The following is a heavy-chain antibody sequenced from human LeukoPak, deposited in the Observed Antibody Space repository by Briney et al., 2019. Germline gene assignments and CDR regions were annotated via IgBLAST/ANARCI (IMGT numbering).Heavy chain of an antibody. CDR3: AGQLSSRYFDL. D-gene: IGHD1-1*01. Sequence: SETLSLTCTVSGGSISGYYWSWIRQPAGKGLEWIGRMSTSGNSNYIPSLKSRVTISVDTSKSQFSLKLSSVTAADTAVYYCAGQLSSRYFDLWGRGTLVSVSS. J-gene: IGHJ2*01. V-gene: IGHV4-4*07. CDR2: MSTSGNS. CDR1: GGSISGYY.